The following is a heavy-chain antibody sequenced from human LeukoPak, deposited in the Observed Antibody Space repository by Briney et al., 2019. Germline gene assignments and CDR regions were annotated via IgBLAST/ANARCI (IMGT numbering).Heavy chain of an antibody. V-gene: IGHV4-39*07. Sequence: SETLSLTCTVSGGSISSSSYYWGWIRQPPGKGLEWIGSIYYSGSTYYNPSLKSRVTISVDTSKNQFSLRLSSVTAADTAVYYCARRRSGYYLNYYYYYMDVWGKGTTVTVSS. CDR3: ARRRSGYYLNYYYYYMDV. CDR2: IYYSGST. D-gene: IGHD3-3*01. J-gene: IGHJ6*03. CDR1: GGSISSSSYY.